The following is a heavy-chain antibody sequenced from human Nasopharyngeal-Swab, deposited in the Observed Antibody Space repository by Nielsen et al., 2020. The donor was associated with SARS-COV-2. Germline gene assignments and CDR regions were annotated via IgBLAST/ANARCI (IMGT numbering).Heavy chain of an antibody. D-gene: IGHD5-24*01. J-gene: IGHJ4*02. CDR3: ARARDGYNLAY. V-gene: IGHV3-33*01. CDR2: IWYDGSNK. Sequence: VRQAPGKGLEWVAVIWYDGSNKYYADSVKGRFTISRDNSKNTLYLQMNSLRAEDTAVYYCARARDGYNLAYWGQGTLVTVSS.